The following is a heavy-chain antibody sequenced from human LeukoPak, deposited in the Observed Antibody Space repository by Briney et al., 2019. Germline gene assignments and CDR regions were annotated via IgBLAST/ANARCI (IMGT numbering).Heavy chain of an antibody. V-gene: IGHV4-34*01. CDR2: INHSGST. Sequence: SETPSLTCAVYGGSFSGYYWSWIRQPPGKGLEWIGEINHSGSTNYNPSLKSRVTISVDTSKNQFSLKLSSVTAADTAVYYCARGLGGAVVTATNYYFDYWGQGTLVTVSS. J-gene: IGHJ4*02. D-gene: IGHD2-21*02. CDR1: GGSFSGYY. CDR3: ARGLGGAVVTATNYYFDY.